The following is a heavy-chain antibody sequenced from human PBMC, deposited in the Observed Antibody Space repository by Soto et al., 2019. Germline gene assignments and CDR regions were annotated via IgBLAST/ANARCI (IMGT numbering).Heavy chain of an antibody. V-gene: IGHV3-13*01. D-gene: IGHD3-16*01. J-gene: IGHJ3*02. CDR2: IGTAGDT. Sequence: EVQLVESGGGLVQPGGSLRLSCAASGFTFSSYDMHWVRQATGKGLEWVSAIGTAGDTYYPGSVKGRFTISRENAKNSLYLQMNSLRAEDTAVYYCARDGGGDAFDIWGQGTMVTVSS. CDR3: ARDGGGDAFDI. CDR1: GFTFSSYD.